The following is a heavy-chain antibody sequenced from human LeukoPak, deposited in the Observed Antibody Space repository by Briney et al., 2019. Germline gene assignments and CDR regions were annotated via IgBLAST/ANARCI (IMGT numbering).Heavy chain of an antibody. CDR3: ARDQGIAVGVYNWFDP. Sequence: SETLSLTCTVSGGSISSSSYYWGWIRQPPGKGLEWIGSIYYSGSTYYNPSLKSRVTISVDTSKNQFSLKLSSVAAADTAVYYCARDQGIAVGVYNWFDPWGQGTLVTVSS. CDR1: GGSISSSSYY. J-gene: IGHJ5*02. D-gene: IGHD6-19*01. CDR2: IYYSGST. V-gene: IGHV4-39*07.